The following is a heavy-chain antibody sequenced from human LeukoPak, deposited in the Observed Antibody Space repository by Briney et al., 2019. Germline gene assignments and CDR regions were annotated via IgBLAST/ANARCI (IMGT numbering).Heavy chain of an antibody. V-gene: IGHV3-21*01. CDR1: GFTFSSYS. CDR3: ARVTEAPYYFDY. Sequence: GGSLRLSCAASGFTFSSYSMNWVRQAPGKGLEWVSSISSSSSYIYYADSVKGRFTISRDNAKNSLYLQMNSLRAEDTAVYYCARVTEAPYYFDYWGQGTLVTVSS. J-gene: IGHJ4*02. CDR2: ISSSSSYI.